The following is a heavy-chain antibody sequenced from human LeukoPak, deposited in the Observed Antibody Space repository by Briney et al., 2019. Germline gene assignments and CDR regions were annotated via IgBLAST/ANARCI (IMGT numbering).Heavy chain of an antibody. J-gene: IGHJ3*02. Sequence: GGSLRLSCAASGFTFSSYAMSWVRQAPGKGLEGVSAISGSGGSIYYADSVKGRFTISRDNSKNTLYLQMNSLRAEDTAVYYCANNWVLSTAFDIWGQGTMVTVSS. CDR2: ISGSGGSI. CDR1: GFTFSSYA. CDR3: ANNWVLSTAFDI. V-gene: IGHV3-23*01. D-gene: IGHD1-1*01.